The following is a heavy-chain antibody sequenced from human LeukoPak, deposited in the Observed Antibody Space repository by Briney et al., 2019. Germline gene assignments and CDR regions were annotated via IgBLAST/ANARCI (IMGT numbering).Heavy chain of an antibody. Sequence: GGSLRLSCAASGFTFSTFTMSWVRQAPGRGLEWVSGIFGGGGSTFYADSVKGRFTVSRDKSKNILYLQMNTLRADDTAIYYCAKDRIPDNRWNFDFWGQGTPVTVPS. CDR1: GFTFSTFT. V-gene: IGHV3-23*01. D-gene: IGHD1-1*01. CDR2: IFGGGGST. CDR3: AKDRIPDNRWNFDF. J-gene: IGHJ4*02.